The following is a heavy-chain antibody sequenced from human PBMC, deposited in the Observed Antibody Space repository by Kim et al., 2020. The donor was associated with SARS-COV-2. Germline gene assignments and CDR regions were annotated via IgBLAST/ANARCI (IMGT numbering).Heavy chain of an antibody. CDR3: ARGPVLVGGGLFDP. V-gene: IGHV1-69*04. CDR1: GGTFSSYA. D-gene: IGHD1-26*01. J-gene: IGHJ5*02. Sequence: SVKVSCKASGGTFSSYAISWVRQAPGQGLEWMGRIIPILGIANYAQKFQGRVTITADKSTSTAYMELSSLRSEDTAVYYCARGPVLVGGGLFDPWGQGTLVTVSS. CDR2: IIPILGIA.